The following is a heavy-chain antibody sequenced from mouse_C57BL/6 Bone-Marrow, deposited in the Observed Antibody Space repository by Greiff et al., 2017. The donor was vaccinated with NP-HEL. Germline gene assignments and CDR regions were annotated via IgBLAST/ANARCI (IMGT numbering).Heavy chain of an antibody. CDR3: ASPHYYGSSGY. V-gene: IGHV1-42*01. CDR2: INPSTGGT. CDR1: GYSFTGYY. Sequence: EVQLQQSGPELVKPGASVKISCKASGYSFTGYYMNWVKQSPEKSLEWIGEINPSTGGTTYNQKFKAKATLTVDKSSSTAYMQLKSLTSEDSAVYYCASPHYYGSSGYWGQGTLVTVSA. J-gene: IGHJ3*01. D-gene: IGHD1-1*01.